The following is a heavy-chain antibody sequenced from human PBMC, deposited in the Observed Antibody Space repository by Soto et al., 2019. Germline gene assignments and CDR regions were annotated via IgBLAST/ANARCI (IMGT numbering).Heavy chain of an antibody. J-gene: IGHJ3*02. CDR3: AALRFLEWLPLPDDAFDI. CDR1: GFTFSSYG. Sequence: GSLRLSCVASGFTFSSYGMHWVRQAPGKGLEWVAVIWYDGSNKYYADSVKGRFTISRDNSKNTLYLQMNSLRAEDTAVYYCAALRFLEWLPLPDDAFDIWGQGTMVTVSS. D-gene: IGHD3-3*01. V-gene: IGHV3-33*01. CDR2: IWYDGSNK.